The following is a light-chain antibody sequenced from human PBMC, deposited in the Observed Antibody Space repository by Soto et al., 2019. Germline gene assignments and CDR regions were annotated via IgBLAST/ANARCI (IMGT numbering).Light chain of an antibody. V-gene: IGKV1-5*01. CDR1: QSISSG. CDR2: DAS. CDR3: QHYNSYPQA. J-gene: IGKJ1*01. Sequence: IQMTQSPSTLSVSSGEGATITWTASQSISSGLAWYQQKPGKAPRLLIYDASSRESGIPSRFSGSGSGTEFTLTISSLQPEDFATYYCQHYNSYPQAFGQGTKVDI.